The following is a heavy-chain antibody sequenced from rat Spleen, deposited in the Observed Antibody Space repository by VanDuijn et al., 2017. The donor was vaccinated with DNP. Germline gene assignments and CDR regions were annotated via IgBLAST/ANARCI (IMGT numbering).Heavy chain of an antibody. Sequence: EVKLVESGGGLVQPGRSLKLSCAASGFSFTNYGIHWIRQAPTKGLEWVASISPSGNTTYYRASVRGRFTISRDNAKGTLYLQMDSLRSEDTATYYCTTHDFHYWGQGVMVSVSS. V-gene: IGHV5-19*01. J-gene: IGHJ2*01. CDR3: TTHDFHY. CDR1: GFSFTNYG. CDR2: ISPSGNTT.